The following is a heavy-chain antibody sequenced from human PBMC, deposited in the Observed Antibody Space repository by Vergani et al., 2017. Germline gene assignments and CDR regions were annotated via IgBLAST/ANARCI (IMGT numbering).Heavy chain of an antibody. V-gene: IGHV2-5*04. CDR1: VFSLNTRGVS. Sequence: QITLKESGPTLVKPTQTLTLTCTFSVFSLNTRGVSVAWIRQPPGKALDWLAFIYWNDDQHYSPSLNNRVTITKDTSKNQVVLTMTNMDYVDTGTYYCFYRKTKCGTTGCFYPFYYCYYKDVWGKGTAVTVSS. J-gene: IGHJ6*03. CDR2: IYWNDDQ. CDR3: FYRKTKCGTTGCFYPFYYCYYKDV. D-gene: IGHD1-7*01.